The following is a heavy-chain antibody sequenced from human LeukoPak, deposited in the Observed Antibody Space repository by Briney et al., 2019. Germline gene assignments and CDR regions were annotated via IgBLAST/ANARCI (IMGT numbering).Heavy chain of an antibody. CDR2: ISSSSSYI. CDR3: ARVAAARDYFDY. D-gene: IGHD6-6*01. J-gene: IGHJ4*02. CDR1: GFTFSSYS. V-gene: IGHV3-21*01. Sequence: GGSLRLSCAASGFTFSSYSMNWVRQAPGKGLEWVSSISSSSSYIYYADSVKGRFTISRDNAKNSLYLQMNSLRAEDTAVYYCARVAAARDYFDYWGQGTLVTVSS.